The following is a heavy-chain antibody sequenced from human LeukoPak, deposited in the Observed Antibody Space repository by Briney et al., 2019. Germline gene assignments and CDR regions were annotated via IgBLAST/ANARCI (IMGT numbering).Heavy chain of an antibody. CDR1: GFTFSSYS. V-gene: IGHV3-21*04. CDR2: ISSSSSYI. J-gene: IGHJ4*02. D-gene: IGHD6-19*01. CDR3: AKVGRGWFYYFDY. Sequence: GGSLRLSCAASGFTFSSYSMNWVRQAPGKGLEWVSSISSSSSYIYYADSVKGRFTISRDNAKNSLYLQMNSLRAEDTAVYYCAKVGRGWFYYFDYWGQGTLVTVSS.